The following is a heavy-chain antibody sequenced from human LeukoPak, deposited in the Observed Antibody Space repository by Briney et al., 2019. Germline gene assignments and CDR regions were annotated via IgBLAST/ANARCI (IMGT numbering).Heavy chain of an antibody. V-gene: IGHV1-69*13. Sequence: GASVKVSCKASGGTFSSYAISWVRQAPGRGLEWMGGIIPIFGTANYAQKFQGRVTITADESTSTAYMELSSLRSEDTAVYYCASRATIFGVVRGHDAFDIWGQGTMVTVSS. D-gene: IGHD3-3*01. CDR1: GGTFSSYA. CDR2: IIPIFGTA. J-gene: IGHJ3*02. CDR3: ASRATIFGVVRGHDAFDI.